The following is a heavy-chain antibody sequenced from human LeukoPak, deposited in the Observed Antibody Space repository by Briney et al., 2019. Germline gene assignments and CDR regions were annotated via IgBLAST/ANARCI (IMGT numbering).Heavy chain of an antibody. CDR2: ISDDGTSE. D-gene: IGHD1-14*01. J-gene: IGHJ5*01. CDR1: GYTFSYYF. CDR3: ARVRAYPYNSSPRHWFNS. Sequence: GGSLRLSCEGSGYTFSYYFMYWVRQAPGKELEWVAAISDDGTSEHYADSVKGRFTISRDNSKKSLYLQMNRLRTEDTAVYYCARVRAYPYNSSPRHWFNSWGEETLVTVSS. V-gene: IGHV3-30*04.